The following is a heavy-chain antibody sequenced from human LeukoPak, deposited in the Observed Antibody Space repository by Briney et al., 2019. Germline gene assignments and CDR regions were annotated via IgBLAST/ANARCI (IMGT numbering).Heavy chain of an antibody. CDR2: ISYDGSNK. V-gene: IGHV3-30*18. J-gene: IGHJ4*02. D-gene: IGHD3-16*01. CDR3: AKDGGLYGERVY. Sequence: GRSLRLSCAASGFTFSSYGMHWVRQAPGKGLEWVAVISYDGSNKYYADSVMGRFTISRDNSKNTLYLQINSLRAEDTAVYYCAKDGGLYGERVYWGQGTLVTVSS. CDR1: GFTFSSYG.